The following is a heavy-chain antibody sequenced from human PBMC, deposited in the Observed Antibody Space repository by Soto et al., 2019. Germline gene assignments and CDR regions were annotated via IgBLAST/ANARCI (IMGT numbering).Heavy chain of an antibody. CDR2: ITGSSGRT. J-gene: IGHJ4*02. Sequence: GGSLRLSCAASGFTFSNYAMNWVRQAPGKGLEWVSGITGSSGRTFYADSVKGRFTISRDNSKNTVYLQMNSVRADDTAVYYCAKEYTSTSRGSFDYWGQGALVTV. D-gene: IGHD1-26*01. CDR3: AKEYTSTSRGSFDY. CDR1: GFTFSNYA. V-gene: IGHV3-23*01.